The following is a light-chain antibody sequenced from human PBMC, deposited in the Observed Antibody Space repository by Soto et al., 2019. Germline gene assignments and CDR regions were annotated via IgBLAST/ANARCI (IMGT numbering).Light chain of an antibody. CDR3: SSYTRSSTYV. CDR1: TSDIGGYDY. V-gene: IGLV2-14*03. Sequence: QSVLTQPASVSGSPGQSITISCTGSTSDIGGYDYVSWYQQYPGKAPRLIIYAVNSRPSGVSNRFSGPKSGNTASLTISGLQAEDEADYHCSSYTRSSTYVFGTGTKVTVL. CDR2: AVN. J-gene: IGLJ1*01.